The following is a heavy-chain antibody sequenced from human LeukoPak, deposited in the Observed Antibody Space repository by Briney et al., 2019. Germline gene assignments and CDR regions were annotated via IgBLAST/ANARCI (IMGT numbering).Heavy chain of an antibody. D-gene: IGHD5-18*01. CDR1: GGSISSGGYY. CDR3: ARGDVDTGFDY. Sequence: PSQTLSLTCTVSGGSISSGGYYWSWIRQHPGKGLEWIGYIYYSGSTYYNPSLKSRVTISVDTSKNPFSLKLSSVTAADTAVYYCARGDVDTGFDYWGQGTLVTVSS. J-gene: IGHJ4*02. V-gene: IGHV4-31*03. CDR2: IYYSGST.